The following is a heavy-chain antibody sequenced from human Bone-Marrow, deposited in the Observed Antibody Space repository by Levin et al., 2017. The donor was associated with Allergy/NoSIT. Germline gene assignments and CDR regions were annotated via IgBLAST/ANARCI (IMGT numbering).Heavy chain of an antibody. CDR3: ARVAWFGVDY. CDR2: IYHSGST. V-gene: IGHV4-30-2*01. Sequence: SETLSLTCAVSGGSISSGGYSWSWIRQPPGKGLEWIGYIYHSGSTYYNPSLKSRVTISVDRSKNQFSLKLSSVTAADTAVYYCARVAWFGVDYWGQGTLVTVSS. CDR1: GGSISSGGYS. J-gene: IGHJ4*02. D-gene: IGHD3-10*01.